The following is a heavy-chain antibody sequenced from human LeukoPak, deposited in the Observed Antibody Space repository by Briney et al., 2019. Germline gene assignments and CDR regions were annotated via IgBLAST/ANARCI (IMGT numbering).Heavy chain of an antibody. Sequence: GASVKVSCKASGYTFTGYYMHWVRQAPGQGLEWMGILNPSSGSTAYAQKFQGRVTMTRDTSTSTVHMELSSLRSEDTAVYYCARDEATGWFDPWGQGTLVIVFS. CDR3: ARDEATGWFDP. V-gene: IGHV1-46*01. CDR1: GYTFTGYY. D-gene: IGHD5-24*01. CDR2: LNPSSGST. J-gene: IGHJ5*02.